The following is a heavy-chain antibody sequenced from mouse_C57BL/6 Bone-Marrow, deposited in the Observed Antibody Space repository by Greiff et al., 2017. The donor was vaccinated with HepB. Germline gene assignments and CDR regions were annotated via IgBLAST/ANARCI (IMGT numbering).Heavy chain of an antibody. CDR2: IDPEDGDT. CDR1: GFNIKDDY. V-gene: IGHV14-4*01. Sequence: EVQLQQSGAELVRPGASVKLSCTASGFNIKDDYMHWVKQRPEQGLEWIGLIDPEDGDTDYASKFQGKATITADTSSNTAYLQLSSLTSEDTAVYCGTTGSSYPAWFAYWGQGTLVTVAA. D-gene: IGHD1-1*01. J-gene: IGHJ3*01. CDR3: TTGSSYPAWFAY.